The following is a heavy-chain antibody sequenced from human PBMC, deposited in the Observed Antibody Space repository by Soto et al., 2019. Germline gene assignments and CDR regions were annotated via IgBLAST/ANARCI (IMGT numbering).Heavy chain of an antibody. J-gene: IGHJ5*02. Sequence: SSETLSLTCTVSGGSISSYYWSWIRQPPGKGLEWIGYIYYSGSTNYNPSLKSRVTISVDTSKNQFSLKLSSVTAADTAVYYCASLTYYDSSGYYYPGNWFDPWGQGTLVTV. D-gene: IGHD3-22*01. CDR1: GGSISSYY. V-gene: IGHV4-59*01. CDR2: IYYSGST. CDR3: ASLTYYDSSGYYYPGNWFDP.